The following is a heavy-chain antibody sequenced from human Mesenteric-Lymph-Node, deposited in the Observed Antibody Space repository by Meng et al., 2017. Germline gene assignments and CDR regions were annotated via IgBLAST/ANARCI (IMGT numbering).Heavy chain of an antibody. V-gene: IGHV1-8*01. CDR3: ARDYCGGDCYPYYFDY. D-gene: IGHD2-21*02. J-gene: IGHJ4*02. CDR1: GYTFTSYD. CDR2: MNPNSGNT. Sequence: ASVKVSCKASGYTFTSYDINWVRQATGQGLEWMGWMNPNSGNTGYAQKFQGRVTMTRNTSISTAYMELSSLRSEDTAVYYCARDYCGGDCYPYYFDYWGQGTLVTVSS.